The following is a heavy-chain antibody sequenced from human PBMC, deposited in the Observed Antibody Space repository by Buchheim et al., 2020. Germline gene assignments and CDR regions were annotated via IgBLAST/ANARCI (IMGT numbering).Heavy chain of an antibody. CDR1: GFTFSDYY. V-gene: IGHV3-11*01. J-gene: IGHJ2*01. Sequence: QVQLVESGGGLVKPGGSLRLSCAASGFTFSDYYMSWLRQPPGKGLEWVSHISSSGGTTYYSDSVKGRFTISRDRDKHSLSLQMDSLRAEDTAVYYCARDLASNWYFDLWGRGTL. CDR2: ISSSGGTT. CDR3: ARDLASNWYFDL.